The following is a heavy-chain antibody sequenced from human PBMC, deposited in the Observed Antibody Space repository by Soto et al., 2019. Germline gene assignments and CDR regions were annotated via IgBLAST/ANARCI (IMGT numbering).Heavy chain of an antibody. V-gene: IGHV1-69*12. CDR1: GGTVSNYG. CDR3: AREAGGTGELAPYCDH. D-gene: IGHD1-26*01. CDR2: IIPIFRTP. J-gene: IGHJ4*02. Sequence: QVQLVQSGAEVKMPGSSVKVSCKASGGTVSNYGFSWVRQAPGQGLEWMGGIIPIFRTPNYAQKFQGRLTITADESTSTAYMELTSLRSEDKAVYYCAREAGGTGELAPYCDHWGQGTLVTVSS.